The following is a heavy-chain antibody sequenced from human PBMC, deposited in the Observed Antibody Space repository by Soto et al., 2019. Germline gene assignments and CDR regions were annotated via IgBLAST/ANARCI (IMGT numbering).Heavy chain of an antibody. CDR3: ARAGYRYGWDY. Sequence: PSETLSLTCTVSGGSIGSLYWSWIRQPAGKGLEWIGRIYTTGSTDYNPSLKSRVTMSVDTSKNQFSLKLSSVTAADTAVYYCARAGYRYGWDYWGQGTLVTVSS. D-gene: IGHD6-19*01. V-gene: IGHV4-4*07. CDR1: GGSIGSLY. CDR2: IYTTGST. J-gene: IGHJ4*01.